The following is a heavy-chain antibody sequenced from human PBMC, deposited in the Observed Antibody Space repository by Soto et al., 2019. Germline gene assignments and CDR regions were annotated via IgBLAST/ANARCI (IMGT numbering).Heavy chain of an antibody. D-gene: IGHD1-1*01. CDR1: GDSISSGGYY. J-gene: IGHJ6*02. V-gene: IGHV4-31*03. CDR3: ARLEGGYYYYGMDV. Sequence: SETLSLTCTVSGDSISSGGYYWSWIRQHPGKGLEWIGYIYYSGSTYYNPSLKSRVTISVDTSKNQFSLKLSSVTAADTAVYYCARLEGGYYYYGMDVWGQGTTVTVSS. CDR2: IYYSGST.